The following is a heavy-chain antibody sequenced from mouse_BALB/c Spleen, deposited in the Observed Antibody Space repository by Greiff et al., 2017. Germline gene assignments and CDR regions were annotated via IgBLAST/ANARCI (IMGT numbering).Heavy chain of an antibody. J-gene: IGHJ1*01. CDR3: TRAFYDYGSGGYFDV. CDR1: GYTFTDYE. CDR2: IDPETGGT. Sequence: QVQLQQSGAELVRPGASVTLSCKASGYTFTDYEMHWVKQTPVHGLEWIGAIDPETGGTAYNQKFKGKATLTADKSSSTAYMELRSLTSEDSAVYYGTRAFYDYGSGGYFDVWGAGTTVTVSS. D-gene: IGHD1-1*01. V-gene: IGHV1-15*01.